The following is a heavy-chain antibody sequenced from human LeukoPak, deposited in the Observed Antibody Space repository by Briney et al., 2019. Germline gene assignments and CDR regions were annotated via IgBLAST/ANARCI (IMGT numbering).Heavy chain of an antibody. D-gene: IGHD3-16*01. V-gene: IGHV4-59*12. Sequence: SETLSLTCTVSGGSISSYSWSWIRQPPGKGLEWIGEIYHTGSTNYSPSLRSRVTMSIDKSNNQFSLNLNSVTAADTAVYYCAKSGDYLWDYWGQGTLVTVSS. CDR3: AKSGDYLWDY. CDR2: IYHTGST. J-gene: IGHJ4*02. CDR1: GGSISSYS.